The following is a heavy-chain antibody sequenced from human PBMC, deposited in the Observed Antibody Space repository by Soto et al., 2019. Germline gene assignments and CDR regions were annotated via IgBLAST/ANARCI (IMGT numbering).Heavy chain of an antibody. D-gene: IGHD2-2*01. J-gene: IGHJ3*02. CDR3: ARAGNGRALYFSSTSCYAFDI. CDR1: GGSISSGGYY. Sequence: SETLSLTCTVSGGSISSGGYYWSWIRQHPGKGLEWIGYIYYSGCTYYNPSLKSRFTISVDTSKNQFSLKLSSVTAADTAVYYCARAGNGRALYFSSTSCYAFDIWDQGTMVTVSS. V-gene: IGHV4-31*03. CDR2: IYYSGCT.